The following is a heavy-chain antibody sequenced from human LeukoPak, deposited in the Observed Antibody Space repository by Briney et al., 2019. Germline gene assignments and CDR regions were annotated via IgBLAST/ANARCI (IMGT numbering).Heavy chain of an antibody. CDR1: GGSISSSSYY. Sequence: SETLSLTCTVSGGSISSSSYYWGWIRQPPGKGLEWIGSIYYSGSTYYNPSLKSRVTISVDTSKNQFSLKLSSVTAADTAVYYCARGCSGGSCYSILRFPSTKYYMDVWGKGTTVTVSS. J-gene: IGHJ6*03. CDR2: IYYSGST. CDR3: ARGCSGGSCYSILRFPSTKYYMDV. D-gene: IGHD2-15*01. V-gene: IGHV4-39*07.